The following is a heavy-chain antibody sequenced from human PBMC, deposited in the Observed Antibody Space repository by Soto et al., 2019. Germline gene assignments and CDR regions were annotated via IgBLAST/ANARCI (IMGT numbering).Heavy chain of an antibody. D-gene: IGHD5-18*01. CDR1: GFTFSSYG. J-gene: IGHJ4*02. CDR3: AKQKGLWPRYYFDY. Sequence: QVQLVESGGGVVQPGRSLRLSCAASGFTFSSYGMHWVRQAPGKGLEWVAVISYDGSNKYYADSVKGRFTISRDNSKNTLYLQMNSLRAEETAVYYCAKQKGLWPRYYFDYWGQGTLVTVSS. CDR2: ISYDGSNK. V-gene: IGHV3-30*18.